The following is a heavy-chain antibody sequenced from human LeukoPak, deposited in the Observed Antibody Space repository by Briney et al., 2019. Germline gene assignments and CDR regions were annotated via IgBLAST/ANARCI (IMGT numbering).Heavy chain of an antibody. J-gene: IGHJ4*02. V-gene: IGHV5-51*01. Sequence: GESLKISCKGSGYSFTSYWIGWVRQMPGKGLEWMGIIYPGDSDTRYSPSFQGQVTISADKSISTAYLQWSSLKASDTAMYYCARVTDLGHAVAGAFDLWGQGTLVIVSS. CDR3: ARVTDLGHAVAGAFDL. CDR2: IYPGDSDT. CDR1: GYSFTSYW. D-gene: IGHD6-19*01.